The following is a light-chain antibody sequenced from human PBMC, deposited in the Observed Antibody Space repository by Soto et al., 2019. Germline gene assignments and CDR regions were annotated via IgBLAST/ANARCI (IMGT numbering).Light chain of an antibody. CDR1: QSVRSN. Sequence: EIVMTQSQATLSVSPGERATLSCRASQSVRSNLAWYQQKPGQAPRLLIYDASTRDTGIPARFSGSGSGTEFTLTISSLQSEDYAVYYCQPYNDWPSWTFGQGTKVDI. V-gene: IGKV3D-15*01. J-gene: IGKJ1*01. CDR2: DAS. CDR3: QPYNDWPSWT.